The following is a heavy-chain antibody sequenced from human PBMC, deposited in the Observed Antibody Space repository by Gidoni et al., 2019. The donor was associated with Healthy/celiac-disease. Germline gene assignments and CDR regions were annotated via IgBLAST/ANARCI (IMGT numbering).Heavy chain of an antibody. V-gene: IGHV1-18*01. CDR2: ISAYNGNT. CDR1: GYTFTSYG. D-gene: IGHD2-21*02. J-gene: IGHJ2*01. CDR3: ARDLGNGVVTALLYYWYFDL. Sequence: QVQLVQSGAEVKKPGASVKVSCKASGYTFTSYGISWVRQAPGQGLEWMGWISAYNGNTNYAQKLQGRVTMTTDTSTSTAYMELRSLRSDDTAVYYCARDLGNGVVTALLYYWYFDLWGRGTLVTVSS.